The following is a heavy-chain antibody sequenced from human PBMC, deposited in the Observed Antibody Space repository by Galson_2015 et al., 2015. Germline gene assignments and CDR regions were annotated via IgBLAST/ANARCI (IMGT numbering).Heavy chain of an antibody. CDR3: ARVSWGYDYIWGSYRSGIDY. Sequence: TLSLTCTVSGGSISSGGYYWSWIRQHPGKGLEWIGYIYYSGSTYYNPSLKSRVTISVDTSKNQFSLKLSSVTAADTAVYYCARVSWGYDYIWGSYRSGIDYWGQGTLVTVSS. CDR2: IYYSGST. V-gene: IGHV4-31*03. CDR1: GGSISSGGYY. J-gene: IGHJ4*02. D-gene: IGHD3-16*02.